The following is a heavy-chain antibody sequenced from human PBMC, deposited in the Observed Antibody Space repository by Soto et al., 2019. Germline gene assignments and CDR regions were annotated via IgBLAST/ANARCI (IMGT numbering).Heavy chain of an antibody. Sequence: GGSLRLSCAASGFTFSSYAMSWVRQAPGKGLEWVTAINGGSTTYYADSVKGRFTISRDNSKNTLYLQMNSLRAEDTAVYYCAKDKDWSGVYGMDVWGQGXTVTVSS. CDR3: AKDKDWSGVYGMDV. CDR1: GFTFSSYA. V-gene: IGHV3-23*01. D-gene: IGHD3-3*01. J-gene: IGHJ6*02. CDR2: INGGSTT.